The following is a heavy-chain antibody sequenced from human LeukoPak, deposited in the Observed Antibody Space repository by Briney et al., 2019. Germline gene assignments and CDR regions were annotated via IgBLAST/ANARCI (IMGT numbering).Heavy chain of an antibody. V-gene: IGHV1-2*02. D-gene: IGHD5-24*01. Sequence: GASVKVSCKASGYTFTGYYMHWVRQAPGQGLEWMGWINPNSGGTNYAQKFQGRVTMTRDTPISTAYMELSRLRSDDTAVYYCARVRRDGYNPFDYWGKGALVTVSS. CDR2: INPNSGGT. CDR3: ARVRRDGYNPFDY. J-gene: IGHJ4*02. CDR1: GYTFTGYY.